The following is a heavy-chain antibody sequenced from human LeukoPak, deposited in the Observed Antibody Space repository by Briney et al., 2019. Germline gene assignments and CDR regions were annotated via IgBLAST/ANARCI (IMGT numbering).Heavy chain of an antibody. J-gene: IGHJ3*02. CDR2: IRGSGDNT. V-gene: IGHV3-23*01. D-gene: IGHD2-21*02. CDR3: AKGQYGGDWTVDAFDI. Sequence: GGSLRLSCAASGFPFSDYDMSWVRQAPGKGLEWVSAIRGSGDNTYYVDSVKGRFTISRDNPKNTLYLQVNNLRAEDTAVYYCAKGQYGGDWTVDAFDIWGQGTMVTVSS. CDR1: GFPFSDYD.